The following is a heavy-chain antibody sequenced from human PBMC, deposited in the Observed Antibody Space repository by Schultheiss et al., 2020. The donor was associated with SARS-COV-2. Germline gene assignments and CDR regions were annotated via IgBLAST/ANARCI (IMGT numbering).Heavy chain of an antibody. Sequence: SETLSLTCAVYGGSFSGYYWSWIRQPPGKGLEWIGEINHSGSTNYNPSLKSRVTISVDTSKNQFSLKLSSVTAADTAVYYCARGIAAAEVAFDIWGQGTMVTVSS. CDR3: ARGIAAAEVAFDI. J-gene: IGHJ3*02. D-gene: IGHD6-13*01. CDR1: GGSFSGYY. CDR2: INHSGST. V-gene: IGHV4-34*01.